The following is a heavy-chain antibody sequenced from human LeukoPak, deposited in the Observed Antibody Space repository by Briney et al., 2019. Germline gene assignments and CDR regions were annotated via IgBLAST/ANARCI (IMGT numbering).Heavy chain of an antibody. D-gene: IGHD6-6*01. V-gene: IGHV5-51*01. CDR3: ARHLEYTTSSGAFDI. CDR1: GSTFTSYW. CDR2: IYPGESDT. J-gene: IGHJ3*02. Sequence: RAGASLQISCQGAGSTFTSYWIGWVRQLPGKGLEWMGFIYPGESDTRYSPSFQGQVTISDDKSLTTAYLQWSSLTASDTAMYYCARHLEYTTSSGAFDIWGQGTMVTVSS.